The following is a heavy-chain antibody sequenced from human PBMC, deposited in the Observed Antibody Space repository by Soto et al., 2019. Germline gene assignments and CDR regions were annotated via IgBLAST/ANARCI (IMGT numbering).Heavy chain of an antibody. D-gene: IGHD2-15*01. J-gene: IGHJ6*02. V-gene: IGHV3-23*01. Sequence: GGSPRLSCAASGFTFSSYAMSWFRQAPGKGLEWVSAISGSGGSTYYADSVKGRFTISRDNSKNTLYLQMNSLRAEDTAVYYCAKDDYSLFHYYYYGMDVWGQGTTVTVSS. CDR2: ISGSGGST. CDR3: AKDDYSLFHYYYYGMDV. CDR1: GFTFSSYA.